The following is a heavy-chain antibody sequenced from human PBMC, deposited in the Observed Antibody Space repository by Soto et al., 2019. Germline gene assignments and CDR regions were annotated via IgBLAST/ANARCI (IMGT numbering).Heavy chain of an antibody. CDR2: IKQDGSEK. V-gene: IGHV3-7*01. CDR3: ARDRSSSWYYYGMDV. D-gene: IGHD6-13*01. Sequence: GGSLRLSCAASGFTFSSYWMSWVRQAPGKGLEWVANIKQDGSEKYYVDSVKGRFTISRDNAKNSLYLQMNSLRAEDTAVYYCARDRSSSWYYYGMDVWGQGTTVTVSS. J-gene: IGHJ6*02. CDR1: GFTFSSYW.